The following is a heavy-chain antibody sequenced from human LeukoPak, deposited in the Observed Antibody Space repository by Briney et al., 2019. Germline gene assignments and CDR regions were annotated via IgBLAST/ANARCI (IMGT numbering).Heavy chain of an antibody. CDR3: ARSRFSSGVGFDI. Sequence: SQTLSLTCTVSGGSISSGSYYWSWIRQPAGKGLEWIGRIYTSGSTNYNPSLKSRVTISVDTSKNQFSLKLSSVTAADTAVYYCARSRFSSGVGFDIWGQGTMVTVSS. J-gene: IGHJ3*02. V-gene: IGHV4-61*02. CDR2: IYTSGST. D-gene: IGHD6-19*01. CDR1: GGSISSGSYY.